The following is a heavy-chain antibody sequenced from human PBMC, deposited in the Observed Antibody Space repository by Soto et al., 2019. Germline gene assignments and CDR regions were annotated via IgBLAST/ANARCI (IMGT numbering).Heavy chain of an antibody. Sequence: QVQLQESGPGLVKPSETLSLTCTVSGGSISGFYWSWIRQPPGKALEWIGYGYMYYSGSTYYNPSLEGRVSISVDPSNNQFSLRLSSVTAADTAVYYCARGSLSTVTANAFDVWGPGAPVTVSS. V-gene: IGHV4-59*01. J-gene: IGHJ3*01. CDR3: ARGSLSTVTANAFDV. D-gene: IGHD2-21*02. CDR1: GGSISGFY. CDR2: MYYSGST.